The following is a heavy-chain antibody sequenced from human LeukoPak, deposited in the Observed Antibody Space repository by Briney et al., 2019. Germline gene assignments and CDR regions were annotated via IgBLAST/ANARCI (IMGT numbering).Heavy chain of an antibody. V-gene: IGHV4-59*01. CDR3: ARGPEDTGWFDP. CDR1: GGSISSYY. Sequence: SGTLSLTCTVSGGSISSYYWSWIRQPPGKGLEWIGYIYYSGSTNYNPSLKSRVTISVDTSKNQFSLKLSSVTAADTAVYYCARGPEDTGWFDPWGQGTLVTVSS. J-gene: IGHJ5*02. CDR2: IYYSGST.